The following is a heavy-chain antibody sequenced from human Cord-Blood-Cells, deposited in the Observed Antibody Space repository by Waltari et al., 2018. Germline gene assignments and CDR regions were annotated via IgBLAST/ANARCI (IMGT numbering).Heavy chain of an antibody. CDR1: GFTFSSYS. CDR3: ARGEAAAGTRGDY. D-gene: IGHD6-13*01. J-gene: IGHJ4*02. CDR2: ISSSSSTI. V-gene: IGHV3-48*02. Sequence: EVQLVESGGGLVQPGGSLRLSCAASGFTFSSYSMNWVRQAPGKGREWGSYISSSSSTIYYADSVKGRFTISRDNAKNSLYLQMNSLRDEDTAVYYCARGEAAAGTRGDYWGQGTLVTVSS.